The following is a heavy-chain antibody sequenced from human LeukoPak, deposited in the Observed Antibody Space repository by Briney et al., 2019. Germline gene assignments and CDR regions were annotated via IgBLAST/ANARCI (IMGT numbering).Heavy chain of an antibody. CDR1: GGSISSYY. CDR2: IYTSGST. CDR3: AKTVPFDSNAWRQTFDF. J-gene: IGHJ4*02. D-gene: IGHD3-16*01. Sequence: SETLSLTCTVSGGSISSYYWSWIRQPAGKGLECIGRIYTSGSTNYNPSLKSRVTMSVDTSKNQFSLKLSSVTAADTAVYCAKTVPFDSNAWRQTFDFSGQGTLVTVSS. V-gene: IGHV4-4*07.